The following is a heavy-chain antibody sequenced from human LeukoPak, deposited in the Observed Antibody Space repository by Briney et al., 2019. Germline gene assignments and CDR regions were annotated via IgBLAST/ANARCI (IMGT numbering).Heavy chain of an antibody. CDR1: GGSISSSSYY. V-gene: IGHV4-39*07. CDR3: ARKYGSGSYPDY. Sequence: KASETLSLTCTVSGGSISSSSYYWGWIRQPPGKGLEWIGSIYYSGSTYYNPSLKSRVTISVDTSKNQFSLKLSSVTATDTAVYYCARKYGSGSYPDYWGQGTLVTVSS. J-gene: IGHJ4*02. D-gene: IGHD3-10*01. CDR2: IYYSGST.